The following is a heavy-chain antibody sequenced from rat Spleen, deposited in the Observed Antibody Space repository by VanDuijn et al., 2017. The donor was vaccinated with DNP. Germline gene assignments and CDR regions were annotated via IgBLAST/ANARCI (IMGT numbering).Heavy chain of an antibody. CDR2: INEDGSTT. V-gene: IGHV4-2*01. D-gene: IGHD1-4*01. Sequence: EVKLVESGGGLVQPGRSLKLSCAVFGFNFNDYWMGWVRQAPGKGLEWIGEINEDGSTTKYSPSLKDKFTISRDNAQNTLYLQMNKLGSEDTAIYYWARERAGIDHWGQGVMVTVSS. CDR1: GFNFNDYW. CDR3: ARERAGIDH. J-gene: IGHJ2*01.